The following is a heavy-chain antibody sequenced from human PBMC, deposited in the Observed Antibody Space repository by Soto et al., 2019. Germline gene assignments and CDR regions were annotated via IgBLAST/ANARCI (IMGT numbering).Heavy chain of an antibody. CDR3: ASARTYNYAFDF. J-gene: IGHJ4*02. CDR2: VFSGGST. Sequence: EMRLVESGGGLIQPGGSLRLSCAPSGFTVHGNYMTWVRQASGKGLEWVSVVFSGGSTFYADSVKDRFTISRDTSKNTLSLQMNSLRAEDTAVYFCASARTYNYAFDFWGQGTLVTVSS. D-gene: IGHD5-18*01. V-gene: IGHV3-53*01. CDR1: GFTVHGNY.